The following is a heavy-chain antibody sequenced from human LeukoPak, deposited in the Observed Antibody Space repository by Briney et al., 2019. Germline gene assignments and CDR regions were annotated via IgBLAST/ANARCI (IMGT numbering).Heavy chain of an antibody. Sequence: SETLSLTCTVSGGSISSHYWSWIRQPPGKGLEWIRYIYYSGSTNYNPSLKSRVTISVDTSKNQFSLKLSSVTAADTAVYYCARYCSSTSCYPRGFDYWGQGTLVTVSS. J-gene: IGHJ4*02. CDR3: ARYCSSTSCYPRGFDY. D-gene: IGHD2-2*01. CDR1: GGSISSHY. CDR2: IYYSGST. V-gene: IGHV4-59*11.